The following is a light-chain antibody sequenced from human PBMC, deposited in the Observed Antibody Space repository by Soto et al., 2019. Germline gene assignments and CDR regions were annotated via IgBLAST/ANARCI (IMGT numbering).Light chain of an antibody. CDR2: EGT. Sequence: QSVLTQPASVYGSPGQSITISCTRSSTDFENYNLVSWYQHCPDKAPKLIIYEGTKRPSEISDRFSGSESDTTASLIISGLQPEDEADYYCSSYAGSSARVVFGGGTKVTVL. CDR1: STDFENYNL. J-gene: IGLJ2*01. CDR3: SSYAGSSARVV. V-gene: IGLV2-23*01.